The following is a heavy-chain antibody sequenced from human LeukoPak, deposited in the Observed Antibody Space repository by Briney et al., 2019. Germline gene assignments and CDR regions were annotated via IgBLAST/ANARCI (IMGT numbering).Heavy chain of an antibody. D-gene: IGHD2-8*01. Sequence: SETLSLTCTVSGGSISSSNWWSWVRQPPGKGLEWIGEIYHSGSTNYNPSLKSRVTISVDKSKNQSSLKLSSVTAADTAVYYCASIGYCTNGVCYRGDYWGQGTLVTVSS. CDR2: IYHSGST. J-gene: IGHJ4*02. CDR3: ASIGYCTNGVCYRGDY. CDR1: GGSISSSNW. V-gene: IGHV4-4*02.